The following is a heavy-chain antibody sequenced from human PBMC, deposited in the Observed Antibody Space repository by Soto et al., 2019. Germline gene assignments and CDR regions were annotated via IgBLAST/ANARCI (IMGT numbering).Heavy chain of an antibody. D-gene: IGHD3-10*01. CDR3: AIGGKGYYYGSGSYYNDYYYYGMDV. CDR2: FDPEDGET. J-gene: IGHJ6*02. V-gene: IGHV1-24*01. CDR1: GYTLTELS. Sequence: QVQLVQSGAEVKKPGASVKVSCEVSGYTLTELSMHWVRQAPGKGLEWMGGFDPEDGETIYAQKFQGRVTMTEDTSTDTAYMELSSLRSEDTAVYYCAIGGKGYYYGSGSYYNDYYYYGMDVWGQGTTVTVSS.